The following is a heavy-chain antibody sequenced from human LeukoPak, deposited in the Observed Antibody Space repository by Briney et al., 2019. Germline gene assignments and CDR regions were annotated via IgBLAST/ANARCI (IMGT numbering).Heavy chain of an antibody. CDR3: ARDRHDSSGYYPGHAFDI. J-gene: IGHJ3*02. Sequence: GGSLRLSCAASGFTFSSYSMNWVRQAPGKGLEWVSSISSSSSYIYYADSVKGRFTISRDNAKNSLYLQMNSLRAEDTAVYYCARDRHDSSGYYPGHAFDIWGQGTMVTVSS. D-gene: IGHD3-22*01. CDR1: GFTFSSYS. V-gene: IGHV3-21*01. CDR2: ISSSSSYI.